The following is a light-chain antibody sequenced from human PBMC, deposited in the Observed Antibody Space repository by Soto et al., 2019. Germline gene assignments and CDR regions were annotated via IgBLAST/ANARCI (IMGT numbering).Light chain of an antibody. CDR3: SSHTSYSTRV. V-gene: IGLV2-14*01. CDR2: EVS. CDR1: SSDVGGYNY. Sequence: QSALTQPASVSGSPGQSIAISCTVTSSDVGGYNYVSWYQQHPGKAPKLMIHEVSNRPSGISDRFSGSKSGNTASLTISGLQADDEADYYCSSHTSYSTRVFGTGTKLTVL. J-gene: IGLJ1*01.